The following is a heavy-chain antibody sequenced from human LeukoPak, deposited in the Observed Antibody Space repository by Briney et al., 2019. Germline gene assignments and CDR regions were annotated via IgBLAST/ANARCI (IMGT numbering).Heavy chain of an antibody. J-gene: IGHJ3*02. D-gene: IGHD6-13*01. Sequence: GASVKVSCKASGYTFTSYDINWVRQATGQGLEWMGWMNPNSGNTGYAQKFQGRVTITRNTSISTAYMELSSLRSEDTAVYYCARVSQQLVHADAFDIWGQGTMVTVSS. CDR1: GYTFTSYD. V-gene: IGHV1-8*03. CDR3: ARVSQQLVHADAFDI. CDR2: MNPNSGNT.